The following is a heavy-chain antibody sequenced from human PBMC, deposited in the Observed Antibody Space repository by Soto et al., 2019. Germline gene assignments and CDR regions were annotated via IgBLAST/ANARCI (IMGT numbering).Heavy chain of an antibody. J-gene: IGHJ3*02. CDR2: IYYSGST. V-gene: IGHV4-59*01. CDR3: ASTIGELGAFDI. Sequence: SETLSLTCTVSGGSISRYYWSWIRQPPGKGLEWIGYIYYSGSTNYNPSLKSRVTISVDTSKNQFSLKLSSVTAADTAVYYRASTIGELGAFDIWGQGTMVTVSS. CDR1: GGSISRYY. D-gene: IGHD3-10*01.